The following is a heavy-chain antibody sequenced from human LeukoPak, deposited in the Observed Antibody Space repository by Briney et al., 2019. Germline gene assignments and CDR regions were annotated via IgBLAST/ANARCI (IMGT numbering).Heavy chain of an antibody. CDR3: ARADYYYDSSGYYYRGAFDI. V-gene: IGHV1-69*05. D-gene: IGHD3-22*01. Sequence: WASVKVSCKASGGTFSSYAISWVRQAPGQGLEWMGGIIPIFGTANYAQKFQGRVTITTDESTSTAYMELSSLRSEDTAVYYCARADYYYDSSGYYYRGAFDIWGQGTMVTVSS. CDR1: GGTFSSYA. CDR2: IIPIFGTA. J-gene: IGHJ3*02.